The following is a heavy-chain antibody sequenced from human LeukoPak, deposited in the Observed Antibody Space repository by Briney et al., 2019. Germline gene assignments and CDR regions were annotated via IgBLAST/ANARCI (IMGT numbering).Heavy chain of an antibody. CDR1: GGTFSSYA. D-gene: IGHD2-21*02. V-gene: IGHV1-18*01. J-gene: IGHJ4*02. CDR3: ATLSPGDADY. CDR2: ISAYNGNT. Sequence: GASVKVSCKASGGTFSSYAISWVRQAPGQGLEWMGWISAYNGNTNTAQKFQGRVTMTTDTSTSAAYMELRSLKSDDTAVYYCATLSPGDADYWGQGTLVTVSS.